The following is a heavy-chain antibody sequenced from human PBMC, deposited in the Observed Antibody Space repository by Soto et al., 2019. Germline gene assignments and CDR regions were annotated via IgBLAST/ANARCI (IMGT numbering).Heavy chain of an antibody. CDR1: GFTFSTSG. J-gene: IGHJ4*02. Sequence: QVQLVESGGGVVQPGTSLRLSCVASGFTFSTSGMHWVRQAPGKGLEWVAVISRDGSVKYYADSVKGRFTISRDTSKNTLYLQMISLRVEDTAVYYCAGEIASGYWGQGTLVTVSS. D-gene: IGHD2-21*01. CDR2: ISRDGSVK. CDR3: AGEIASGY. V-gene: IGHV3-30*03.